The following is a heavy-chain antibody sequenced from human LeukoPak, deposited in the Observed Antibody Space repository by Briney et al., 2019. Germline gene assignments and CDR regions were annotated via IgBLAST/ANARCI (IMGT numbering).Heavy chain of an antibody. CDR1: GFTFSSYA. Sequence: GGSLRLSCAASGFTFSSYAMSWVRQAPGKGLEWVSAISGSGISTDSADSVKGRFTISRDNPKNTLYLQINSLRAEDTAVYYCAKDALPADIWGQGTMVTVSS. CDR3: AKDALPADI. CDR2: ISGSGIST. V-gene: IGHV3-23*01. J-gene: IGHJ3*02.